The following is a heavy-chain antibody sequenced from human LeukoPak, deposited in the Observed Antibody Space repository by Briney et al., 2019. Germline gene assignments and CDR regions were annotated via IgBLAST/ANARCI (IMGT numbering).Heavy chain of an antibody. J-gene: IGHJ4*02. D-gene: IGHD3-10*01. CDR2: INPNSGGT. CDR1: GYTFTGYY. Sequence: ASVKVSCKASGYTFTGYYMHWVRQAPGQGLEWMGWINPNSGGTNYAQKFQGRVTMTRDTSISTAYMELSRLRSDDTAVYYCATMVRGVIIGYYDYWGQGTLVNVSS. V-gene: IGHV1-2*02. CDR3: ATMVRGVIIGYYDY.